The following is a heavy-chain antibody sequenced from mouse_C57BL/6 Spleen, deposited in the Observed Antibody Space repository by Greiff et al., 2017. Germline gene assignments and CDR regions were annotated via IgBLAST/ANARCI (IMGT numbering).Heavy chain of an antibody. Sequence: VQLQESDAELVKPGASVKISCKVSGYTFTDHTIHWMKQRPEQGLEWIGYIYPRDGSTKYNEKFKGKATLTADKSSSTAYMQLNSLTSEDSAVYFCARWGYYGTYAMDYWGQGTSVTGSS. CDR2: IYPRDGST. D-gene: IGHD1-1*01. J-gene: IGHJ4*01. CDR1: GYTFTDHT. CDR3: ARWGYYGTYAMDY. V-gene: IGHV1-78*01.